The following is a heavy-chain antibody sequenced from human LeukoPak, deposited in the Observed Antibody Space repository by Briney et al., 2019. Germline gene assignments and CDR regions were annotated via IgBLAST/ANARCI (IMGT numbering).Heavy chain of an antibody. Sequence: GGSLRLSCAASGFTFSSYAMGWVRQAPGKGLEWVSAISGSGGSTYYADSVKGRFTTSRDNSKNTLYLQVNSLRAEDTAVYYCAKGSGSSSPRRAYGMDVWGQGTTVTVSS. CDR1: GFTFSSYA. CDR2: ISGSGGST. D-gene: IGHD3-10*01. J-gene: IGHJ6*02. V-gene: IGHV3-23*01. CDR3: AKGSGSSSPRRAYGMDV.